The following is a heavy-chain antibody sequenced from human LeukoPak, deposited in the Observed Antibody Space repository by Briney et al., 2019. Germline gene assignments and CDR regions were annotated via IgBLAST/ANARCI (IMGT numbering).Heavy chain of an antibody. CDR3: AKERYGSGSYSDY. V-gene: IGHV3-23*01. CDR1: GFIFSGSA. D-gene: IGHD3-10*01. Sequence: GSLRLSCAASGFIFSGSAMHWVRQASGKGLEWVSGISGSGGTTYYADSVKGRFTISRDNSKNTLYLQMNSLRAEDTAVYYCAKERYGSGSYSDYWGQGTLVTVSS. J-gene: IGHJ4*02. CDR2: ISGSGGTT.